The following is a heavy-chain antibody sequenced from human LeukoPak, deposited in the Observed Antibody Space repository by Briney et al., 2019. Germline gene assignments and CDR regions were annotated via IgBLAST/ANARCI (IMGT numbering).Heavy chain of an antibody. Sequence: GGSLRLSCAASGFTFSDYYMSWIRQAPGKGLEWVSYISSSGSMTYYADSVKGRFTISRDNAKNSLYLQMNSLRAEDTAVYYCARGPAYGSGKFGPFDYWGRGTLVTVSS. D-gene: IGHD3-10*01. CDR1: GFTFSDYY. V-gene: IGHV3-11*01. CDR2: ISSSGSMT. CDR3: ARGPAYGSGKFGPFDY. J-gene: IGHJ4*02.